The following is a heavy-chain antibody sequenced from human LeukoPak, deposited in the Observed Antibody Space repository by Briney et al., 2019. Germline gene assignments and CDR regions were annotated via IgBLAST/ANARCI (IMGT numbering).Heavy chain of an antibody. Sequence: SETLSLTCTVSGGSISSGGYYWSWIRQHPGKGLEWIGYIYYSGSTYYNPSLKSRVTISVDTSKNQFSLKLSSVTAADTAVYYCARASQAQNDAFDIWGQGTMVTVSS. J-gene: IGHJ3*02. CDR1: GGSISSGGYY. CDR2: IYYSGST. D-gene: IGHD6-6*01. V-gene: IGHV4-30-4*08. CDR3: ARASQAQNDAFDI.